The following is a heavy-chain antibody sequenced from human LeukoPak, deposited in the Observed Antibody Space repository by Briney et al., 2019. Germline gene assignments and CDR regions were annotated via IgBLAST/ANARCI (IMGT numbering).Heavy chain of an antibody. Sequence: GGSLRLSCAASGFSFDDYGMSWVRQAPGKGLEWVSGINWDGGSAAYADSVKGRFTISRDNAKNSLYLQMNSLRTEDTAFYSWARDRLAATGLFDYWGQGTLVTVSS. CDR3: ARDRLAATGLFDY. CDR2: INWDGGSA. V-gene: IGHV3-20*04. CDR1: GFSFDDYG. J-gene: IGHJ4*02. D-gene: IGHD6-13*01.